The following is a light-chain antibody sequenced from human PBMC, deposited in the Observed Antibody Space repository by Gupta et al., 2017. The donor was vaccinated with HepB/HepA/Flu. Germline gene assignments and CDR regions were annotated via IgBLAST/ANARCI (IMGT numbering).Light chain of an antibody. V-gene: IGLV3-19*01. CDR3: NSRDNSGNHWV. J-gene: IGLJ3*02. CDR2: GKI. Sequence: SAELTQAAAVSVALGQTVTLTCQGDSLRRYYSSWYQQKPGQAPILLIYGKINRPSGTPDRISGSSSGDTASLTITGAQAEDEADYYCNSRDNSGNHWVFGGGTKLTV. CDR1: SLRRYY.